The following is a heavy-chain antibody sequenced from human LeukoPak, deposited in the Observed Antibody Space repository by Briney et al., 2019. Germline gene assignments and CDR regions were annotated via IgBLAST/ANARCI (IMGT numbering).Heavy chain of an antibody. J-gene: IGHJ4*02. CDR3: AKDRGITMVRGVNY. V-gene: IGHV1-18*01. CDR1: GYTFTNYG. D-gene: IGHD3-10*01. CDR2: VSVYNGNT. Sequence: ASVKVSCKASGYTFTNYGISWVRQAPGQGLEWMGWVSVYNGNTNYAQKFQDRVTMTMDTSTSTAYMELTSLRSDDTAVYYCAKDRGITMVRGVNYWGQGTLVTVSS.